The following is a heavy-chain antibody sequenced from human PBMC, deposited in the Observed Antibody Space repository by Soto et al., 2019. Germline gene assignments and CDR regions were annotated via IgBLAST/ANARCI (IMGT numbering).Heavy chain of an antibody. CDR2: FDPEDGET. CDR1: GYTLTELS. D-gene: IGHD2-2*01. V-gene: IGHV1-24*01. Sequence: ASVKVSCKVSGYTLTELSMHWVRQAPGKGLEWMGGFDPEDGETIYAQKFQGRVTMTEDTSTDTAYMELSSLRSEDTAVYYCATDLEYQYQLRQGFYWGQGTLVTVSS. J-gene: IGHJ4*02. CDR3: ATDLEYQYQLRQGFY.